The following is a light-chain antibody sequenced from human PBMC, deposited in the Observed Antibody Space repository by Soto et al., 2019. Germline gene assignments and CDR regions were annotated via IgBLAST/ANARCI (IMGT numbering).Light chain of an antibody. J-gene: IGKJ2*01. Sequence: DIQMTQSPSSLSASVGDTVTITCRASQHITNDCAWYQQKAGRAPKCLILLASRLQTGVPSRFSGSGSGTEFTLTIIRLQPEDFATYYCLHHNGYPPVFGQGTKVEIK. CDR3: LHHNGYPPV. CDR2: LAS. V-gene: IGKV1-17*01. CDR1: QHITND.